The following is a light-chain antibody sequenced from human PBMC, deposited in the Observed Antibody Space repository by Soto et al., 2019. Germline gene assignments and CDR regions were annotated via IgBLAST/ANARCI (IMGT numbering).Light chain of an antibody. Sequence: QSALTQPASVSGSPGQSITISCTGTSSDVGGYNAVSWYQQHPGKAPKLMIYDVSNRPSGASDRFSGSKSGNTASLTISGLQAEDEADYYCGSYASGGAYVFGTGTKVTFL. J-gene: IGLJ1*01. CDR1: SSDVGGYNA. CDR3: GSYASGGAYV. CDR2: DVS. V-gene: IGLV2-14*01.